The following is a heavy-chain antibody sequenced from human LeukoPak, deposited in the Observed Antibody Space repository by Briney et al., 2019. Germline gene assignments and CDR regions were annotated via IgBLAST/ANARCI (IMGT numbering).Heavy chain of an antibody. CDR1: GGSISSSSHF. Sequence: AETLSLTCTVSGGSISSSSHFWGWIRQPPGKGLEWIGSIYYSGSTYHNPSLKSRVTMSVDTSKNQFSLRLNSVTAADTAVYFCARRGSGYFDYWGQGTLVTVSS. V-gene: IGHV4-39*01. CDR3: ARRGSGYFDY. J-gene: IGHJ4*02. D-gene: IGHD3-10*01. CDR2: IYYSGST.